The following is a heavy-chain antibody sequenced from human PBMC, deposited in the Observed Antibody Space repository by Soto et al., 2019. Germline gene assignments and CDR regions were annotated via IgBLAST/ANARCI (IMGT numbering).Heavy chain of an antibody. V-gene: IGHV1-18*04. J-gene: IGHJ1*01. D-gene: IGHD6-13*01. CDR3: AICCGYSLML. CDR1: GYTFTSYD. Sequence: QVQLVPSGAEVKKPGASVKVSCKESGYTFTSYDIRWVRQAPGQGYEWMGVMSAYNGNTNYAQKLQGRVTMTTDTSTSTAYMELRSLRSDDTDVYYCAICCGYSLMLWGQGPLDTVS. CDR2: MSAYNGNT.